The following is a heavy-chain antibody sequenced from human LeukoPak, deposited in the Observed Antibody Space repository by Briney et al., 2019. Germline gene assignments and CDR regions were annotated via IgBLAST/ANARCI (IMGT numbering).Heavy chain of an antibody. V-gene: IGHV1-2*02. CDR1: AYTFTGYY. CDR3: ARRSRNGLDAFDI. J-gene: IGHJ3*02. CDR2: IDPNNGDT. Sequence: ASVNVSCTASAYTFTGYYLHWVRQAPGQGPEWVGWIDPNNGDTDYAQEFQGRVSMTRVRSISTAYMELSRLTSDDTAVYYCARRSRNGLDAFDIWGQGTMVTVSS. D-gene: IGHD2-8*01.